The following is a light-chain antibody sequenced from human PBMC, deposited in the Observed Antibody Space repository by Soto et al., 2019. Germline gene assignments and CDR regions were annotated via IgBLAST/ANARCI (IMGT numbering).Light chain of an antibody. Sequence: EIVLTQSPGTLSLSPGERATLSCRVSQSVSSNYLAWYQQKRGQAPRLLIYGASSRATGIPTRFSGSGSGKDFTLTISRLEPEDFAVYYCQQYDTSPRTFGQGTQVEI. CDR1: QSVSSNY. J-gene: IGKJ1*01. V-gene: IGKV3-20*01. CDR3: QQYDTSPRT. CDR2: GAS.